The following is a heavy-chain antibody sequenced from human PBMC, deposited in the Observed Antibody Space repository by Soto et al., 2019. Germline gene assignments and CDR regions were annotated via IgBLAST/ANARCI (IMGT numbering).Heavy chain of an antibody. Sequence: PSETLSLPCTVSGGSISSGGYYWSWIRQHPGKGLEGIGYIYYSGSAYYNPSLKSRVTISVDTSKNQFSLKLSSVTAADTAVYYCARENYDILTGYYYDYWGQGTLVTVSS. CDR1: GGSISSGGYY. CDR3: ARENYDILTGYYYDY. CDR2: IYYSGSA. J-gene: IGHJ4*02. D-gene: IGHD3-9*01. V-gene: IGHV4-31*03.